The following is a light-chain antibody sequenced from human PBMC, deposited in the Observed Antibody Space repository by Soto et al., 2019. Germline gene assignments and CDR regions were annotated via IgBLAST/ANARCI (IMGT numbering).Light chain of an antibody. CDR3: MQALQTPRT. Sequence: DIVMTQSPLSLPVTPGESASISCRSSQSLLHSTGYNFLDWYLQKPGQSPQLLIYLGYNRASGVSARFSGSGSGTDFTLKISRVGAADVGVYYCMQALQTPRTFGQGTEV. J-gene: IGKJ1*01. CDR1: QSLLHSTGYNF. CDR2: LGY. V-gene: IGKV2-28*01.